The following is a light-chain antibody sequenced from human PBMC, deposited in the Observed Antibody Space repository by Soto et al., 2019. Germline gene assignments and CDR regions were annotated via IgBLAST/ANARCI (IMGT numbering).Light chain of an antibody. CDR2: DTS. CDR3: QRYNNY. J-gene: IGKJ2*01. V-gene: IGKV1-5*01. Sequence: DFQITHSPSTLSASVGDRVTITFRASQNISKWLAWYQLKPGRAPNLLIYDTSILKSGVPSRFSGSGSGTEFTLTISSLQPDDFATYYCQRYNNYFGLGTKVDIK. CDR1: QNISKW.